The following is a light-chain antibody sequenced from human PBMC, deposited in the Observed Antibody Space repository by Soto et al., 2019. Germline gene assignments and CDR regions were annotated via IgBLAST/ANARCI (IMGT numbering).Light chain of an antibody. Sequence: EIVLTQSPATLSLSPGERATLSCRASQSISSHLAWYQQRPGQAPRLLIYDASNRATGIPARFSGSGSGTDFTLTISSLEHEDFAVYYRQKRSTRRVTFGPGTKVDIK. CDR2: DAS. CDR3: QKRSTRRVT. V-gene: IGKV3-11*01. J-gene: IGKJ3*01. CDR1: QSISSH.